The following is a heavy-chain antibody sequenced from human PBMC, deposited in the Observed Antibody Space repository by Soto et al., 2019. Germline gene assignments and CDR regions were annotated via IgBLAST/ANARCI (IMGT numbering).Heavy chain of an antibody. CDR1: GGSISSYY. D-gene: IGHD6-6*01. Sequence: SETLSLTCTVSGGSISSYYWSWIRQPPGKGLEWIGYIYYSGSTNYNPSLKSRVTISVDTSKNQFSLKLSSVTAADTAVYYCARRRSEYSYYYYMDVWGKGTTVTVSS. CDR2: IYYSGST. V-gene: IGHV4-59*08. CDR3: ARRRSEYSYYYYMDV. J-gene: IGHJ6*03.